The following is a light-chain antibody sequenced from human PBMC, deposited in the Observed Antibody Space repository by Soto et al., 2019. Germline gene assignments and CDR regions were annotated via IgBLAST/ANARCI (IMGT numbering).Light chain of an antibody. CDR2: NNN. CDR1: SSNIGGNP. V-gene: IGLV1-44*01. CDR3: AAWHDSLNGPV. Sequence: QLVLTQPPSASGTPGQRVTISCSGSSSNIGGNPVNWYQQLPGTAPKLLIYNNNQWPSGVPDRFSGSKSGTSASLAISGLQSEDEADYYCAAWHDSLNGPVFGGGTKVTVL. J-gene: IGLJ3*02.